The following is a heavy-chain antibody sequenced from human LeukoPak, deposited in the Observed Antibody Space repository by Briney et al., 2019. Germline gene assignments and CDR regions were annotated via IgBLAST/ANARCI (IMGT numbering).Heavy chain of an antibody. Sequence: GGSLRLSCAASGFTFSSYRMYWVRQAPGKGLEWVAFIRYDGSNKYYADSVKGRFTISRDNSKNTLYLQMNSLRAEDTAVYYCAKDAGDYGGFYYFDYWGQGTLVTVSS. V-gene: IGHV3-30*02. J-gene: IGHJ4*02. CDR2: IRYDGSNK. CDR3: AKDAGDYGGFYYFDY. CDR1: GFTFSSYR. D-gene: IGHD4-23*01.